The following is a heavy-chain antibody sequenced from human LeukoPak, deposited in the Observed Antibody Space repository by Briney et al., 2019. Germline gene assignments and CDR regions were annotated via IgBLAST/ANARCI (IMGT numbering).Heavy chain of an antibody. D-gene: IGHD3-10*01. J-gene: IGHJ4*01. V-gene: IGHV3-20*04. Sequence: GGSLRLSCAASGFTFDDYGMSWVRQAPGKGLEWVSGINWNGGSTGYADSVKGRFTMSRDNARGSLYLQMNSLTADDTAIYYCARRRDYFDYWGQGTLVTVSS. CDR2: INWNGGST. CDR3: ARRRDYFDY. CDR1: GFTFDDYG.